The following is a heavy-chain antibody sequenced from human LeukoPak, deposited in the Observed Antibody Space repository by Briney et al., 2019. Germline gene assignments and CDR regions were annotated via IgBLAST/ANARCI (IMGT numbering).Heavy chain of an antibody. CDR1: VYTFIRYG. J-gene: IGHJ6*03. CDR2: ISAYNGNE. CDR3: ARVAVPRDYMDV. V-gene: IGHV1-18*01. Sequence: ASVKVSCKASVYTFIRYGITWVRQAPGQGLEWMGWISAYNGNEHYAQKFQGRVTMTTDTSTSTAYMELRSLRSDDTAVYYCARVAVPRDYMDVWGKGTTVTVSS. D-gene: IGHD2-2*01.